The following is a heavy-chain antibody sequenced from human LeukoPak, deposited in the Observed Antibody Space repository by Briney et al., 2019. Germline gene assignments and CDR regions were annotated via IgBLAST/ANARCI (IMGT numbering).Heavy chain of an antibody. Sequence: ASVKVSCKTSGYTFTDYYIHWVRQAPGQGLEWMGWINPNSGETNSAQKFQGRVTMTGDTAIRTAYMALSRLTSADTAVYYCATDRDYSNTERGFDYWGQGTLVTVSS. CDR1: GYTFTDYY. V-gene: IGHV1-2*02. J-gene: IGHJ4*02. D-gene: IGHD4-11*01. CDR2: INPNSGET. CDR3: ATDRDYSNTERGFDY.